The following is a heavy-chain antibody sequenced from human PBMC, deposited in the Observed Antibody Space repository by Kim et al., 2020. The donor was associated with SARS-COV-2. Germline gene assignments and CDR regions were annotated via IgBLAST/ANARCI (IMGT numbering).Heavy chain of an antibody. V-gene: IGHV4-34*01. CDR1: VGSFSGYF. CDR3: ARRGSGSGSHGAIHI. Sequence: SETLSLTCALYVGSFSGYFWTWIRQVPGKGLEWIGETDPSGDTRYNPSLQSRVTILVDKSKNQFSLKLISVISADTAVYYCARRGSGSGSHGAIHIWGTG. D-gene: IGHD3-10*01. CDR2: TDPSGDT. J-gene: IGHJ6*03.